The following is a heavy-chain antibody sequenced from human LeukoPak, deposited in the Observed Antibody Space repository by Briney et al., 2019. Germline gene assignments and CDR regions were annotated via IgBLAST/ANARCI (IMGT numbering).Heavy chain of an antibody. J-gene: IGHJ4*02. Sequence: SGGSLRLSCAASGFTFSSYWMSWVRQAPGKGLEWVSYISSSSTTIYYADSVKGRFTISRDNAKNSLYLQMNSLRAEDTAVYYCAREMNYYDSSGYYNYFDYWGQGILVTVSS. CDR3: AREMNYYDSSGYYNYFDY. V-gene: IGHV3-48*04. D-gene: IGHD3-22*01. CDR2: ISSSSTTI. CDR1: GFTFSSYW.